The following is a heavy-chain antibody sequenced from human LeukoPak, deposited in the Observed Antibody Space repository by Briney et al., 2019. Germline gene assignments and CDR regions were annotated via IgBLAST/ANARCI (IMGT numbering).Heavy chain of an antibody. CDR2: IYLDGRT. V-gene: IGHV4-39*01. J-gene: IGHJ6*03. CDR1: GGSLTGSSFF. CDR3: VRLGGSYFRHGYYFYYMDV. D-gene: IGHD1-26*01. Sequence: PSETLSLTCTVSGGSLTGSSFFWGWIRQSPGAGLEWIGKIYLDGRTNYDPSLRNRVTISVDTSKNQFSLRLTPVTAADSAVYYCVRLGGSYFRHGYYFYYMDVWGKGTTVTVSS.